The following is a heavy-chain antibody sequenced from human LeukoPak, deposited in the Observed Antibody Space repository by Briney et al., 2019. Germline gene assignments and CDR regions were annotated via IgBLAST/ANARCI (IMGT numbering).Heavy chain of an antibody. J-gene: IGHJ4*02. V-gene: IGHV1-2*02. CDR2: INPNSGGT. Sequence: PSVRVSCKASGYTFTGYYMHWGPQAPGQGLEWMGWINPNSGGTNYAQKLQGRVTRTRDTSISTAYMELSRLRSDDTAVYYCARSLRWDSGYDKTYCGGDCYPEPSFDYWGQGTLVTVSS. CDR3: ARSLRWDSGYDKTYCGGDCYPEPSFDY. CDR1: GYTFTGYY. D-gene: IGHD2-21*02.